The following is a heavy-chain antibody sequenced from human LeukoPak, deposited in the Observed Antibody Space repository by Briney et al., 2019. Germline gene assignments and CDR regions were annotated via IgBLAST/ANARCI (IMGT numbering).Heavy chain of an antibody. CDR2: IIPIFGTA. CDR1: GGTFSSYA. J-gene: IGHJ1*01. Sequence: GASVKVSCKASGGTFSSYAISWVRQAPGQGLEWMGGIIPIFGTANYAQQFQGRVTITADKSTSTAYMELSSLRSEDTAVYYCARGLIQQWLPEAEYFQHWGQGTLVTVSS. CDR3: ARGLIQQWLPEAEYFQH. V-gene: IGHV1-69*06. D-gene: IGHD6-19*01.